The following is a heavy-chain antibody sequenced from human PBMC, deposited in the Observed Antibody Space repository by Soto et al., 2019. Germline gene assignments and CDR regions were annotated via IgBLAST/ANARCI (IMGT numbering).Heavy chain of an antibody. D-gene: IGHD3-22*01. Sequence: ASVKVSCKASGYTFTSYYMHWVRQAPGQGLEWMGIINPSGGSSSYAQKFQGRVTITADESTSTAYMELSSLRSEDTALYYCARDRGPSSGYYPYWFDPWGQGTLVTVSS. CDR2: INPSGGSS. CDR3: ARDRGPSSGYYPYWFDP. J-gene: IGHJ5*02. V-gene: IGHV1-46*01. CDR1: GYTFTSYY.